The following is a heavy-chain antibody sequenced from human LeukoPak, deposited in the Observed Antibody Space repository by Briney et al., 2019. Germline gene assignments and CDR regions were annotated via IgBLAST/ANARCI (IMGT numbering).Heavy chain of an antibody. Sequence: PSETLSLTCPVSGYSFSSNYFWGWIRQPPGKGLEWIATISHSGTTYYNPSLKSRVTISIDTSKNQFSLRLSSVTAADTAVYYCARINTVKATFDYWGQGTLVTVSS. V-gene: IGHV4-38-2*01. CDR3: ARINTVKATFDY. CDR2: ISHSGTT. J-gene: IGHJ4*02. CDR1: GYSFSSNYF. D-gene: IGHD4-11*01.